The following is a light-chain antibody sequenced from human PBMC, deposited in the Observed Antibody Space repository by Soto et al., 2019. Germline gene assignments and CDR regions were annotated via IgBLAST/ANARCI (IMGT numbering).Light chain of an antibody. Sequence: EIVLTQSPGTLSLSPGERATLSCRASQNVDTKYLAWYQFKPGQAPRLLIYDASNRATGTPARFSGSGSGTEFTLTISSLQSEDVAVYYCQQYNNWPRTFGQGTKVDIK. CDR3: QQYNNWPRT. CDR1: QNVDTKY. CDR2: DAS. J-gene: IGKJ1*01. V-gene: IGKV3D-15*01.